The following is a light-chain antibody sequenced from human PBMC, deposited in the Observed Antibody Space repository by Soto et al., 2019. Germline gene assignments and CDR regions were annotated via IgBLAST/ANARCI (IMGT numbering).Light chain of an antibody. CDR1: QSVTSNY. J-gene: IGKJ1*01. V-gene: IGKV3-20*01. Sequence: AATLSVTPGERATLPCGSSQSVTSNYLAWYQQKPGQAPRLLIFGASSRVTGIPDRFSGSGSGTDFTLTISRLEPEDFAVYYCQQYVTSPRTFGQGTKVDIK. CDR2: GAS. CDR3: QQYVTSPRT.